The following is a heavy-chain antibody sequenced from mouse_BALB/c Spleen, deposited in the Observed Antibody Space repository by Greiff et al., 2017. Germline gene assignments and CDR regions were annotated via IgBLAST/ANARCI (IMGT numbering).Heavy chain of an antibody. D-gene: IGHD5-1-1*01. V-gene: IGHV5-6-4*01. CDR1: GFTFSSYT. CDR2: ISSGGSYT. J-gene: IGHJ4*01. CDR3: TTHTYYYAMDY. Sequence: EVKLVESGGGLVKPGGSLKLSCAASGFTFSSYTMSWVRQTPEKRLEWVATISSGGSYTYYPDSVKGRFTISRDNAKNTLYLQMSSLKSEDTAMYYCTTHTYYYAMDYWGQGTSVTVSS.